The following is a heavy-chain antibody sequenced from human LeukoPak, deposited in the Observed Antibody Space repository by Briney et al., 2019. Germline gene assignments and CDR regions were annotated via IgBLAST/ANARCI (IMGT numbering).Heavy chain of an antibody. CDR2: FDPEDGET. D-gene: IGHD3-10*01. Sequence: ASVKVSCKVSGYTLTELSMHWVRQAPGKGLEWMGGFDPEDGETIYAQKFQGRATMTEDTSTDTAYMELSSLRSEDTAVYYCATDLRLLWFGELFLGGYWGQGTLVTVSS. J-gene: IGHJ4*02. V-gene: IGHV1-24*01. CDR1: GYTLTELS. CDR3: ATDLRLLWFGELFLGGY.